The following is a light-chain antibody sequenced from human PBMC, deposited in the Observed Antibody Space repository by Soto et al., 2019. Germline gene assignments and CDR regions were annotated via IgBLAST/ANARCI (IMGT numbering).Light chain of an antibody. Sequence: QSVLTQPASVSGSPGQSITISCTGTSSDVGGYNSVSWYQQHPGKAPKVMIYDVSSRPSGVSNRFSGSKSDNTASLTISGLQAEDEADYYCTSYTTSSVVFGGGTKLTVL. CDR3: TSYTTSSVV. CDR2: DVS. J-gene: IGLJ2*01. CDR1: SSDVGGYNS. V-gene: IGLV2-14*03.